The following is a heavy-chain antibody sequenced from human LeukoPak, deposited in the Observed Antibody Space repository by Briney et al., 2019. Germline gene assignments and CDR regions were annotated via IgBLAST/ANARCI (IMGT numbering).Heavy chain of an antibody. D-gene: IGHD3-9*01. V-gene: IGHV4-39*07. Sequence: SETLSLTCTVSGGSISSSSYYWGWIRQPPGKGLEWIGSIYYSGSTYYNPSLKSRVTISVDTSKNQFSLKLSSVTAADTAVYYCARDGLTVGSWFDPWGQGTLVTVSS. J-gene: IGHJ5*02. CDR2: IYYSGST. CDR1: GGSISSSSYY. CDR3: ARDGLTVGSWFDP.